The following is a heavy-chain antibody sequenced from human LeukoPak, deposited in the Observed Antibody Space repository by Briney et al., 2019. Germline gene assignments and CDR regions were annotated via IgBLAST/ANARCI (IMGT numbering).Heavy chain of an antibody. J-gene: IGHJ4*02. CDR1: GGTFSSYA. Sequence: SVKVSCKASGGTFSSYAISWVRQAPGQGLEWMGGIIPIFGTANYAQKFQGRVTITADESTSTAYMELSRLTSDDTAVYYCARHPYSGSYHFDYWGQGTLVTVSS. V-gene: IGHV1-69*13. D-gene: IGHD1-26*01. CDR3: ARHPYSGSYHFDY. CDR2: IIPIFGTA.